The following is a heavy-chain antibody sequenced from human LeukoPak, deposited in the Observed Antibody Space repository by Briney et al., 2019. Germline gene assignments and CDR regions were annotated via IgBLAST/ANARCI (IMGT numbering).Heavy chain of an antibody. V-gene: IGHV3-30*03. J-gene: IGHJ4*02. D-gene: IGHD2-15*01. CDR3: ARSPYCSGGSCYFGYFDY. CDR1: GFSFSIHG. CDR2: RSHDGTNK. Sequence: GGSLRLSCAASGFSFSIHGMYWVRQAPGKGLEWVALRSHDGTNKYYADSVRGRFTISRDNSKNTLYLQMNSLRAEDTAVYYCARSPYCSGGSCYFGYFDYWGQGTLVTVSS.